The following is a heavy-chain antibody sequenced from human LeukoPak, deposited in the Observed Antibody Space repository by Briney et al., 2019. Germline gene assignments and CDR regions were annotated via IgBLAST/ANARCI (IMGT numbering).Heavy chain of an antibody. J-gene: IGHJ4*02. D-gene: IGHD3-16*01. CDR3: AREGSGYDRDFDF. CDR2: ISSSSSTI. V-gene: IGHV3-48*04. CDR1: GFTFSSYS. Sequence: GGSLRLSCAASGFTFSSYSMNWVRQAPGKGLEWVSYISSSSSTIYYADSVKGRFTISRDNAKNSLYLQMNSLRAEDTAVYYCAREGSGYDRDFDFWGQGTLVTVSS.